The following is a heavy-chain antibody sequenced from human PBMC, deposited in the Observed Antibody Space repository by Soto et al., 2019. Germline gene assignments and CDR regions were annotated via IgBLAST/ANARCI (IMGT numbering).Heavy chain of an antibody. Sequence: QVQLVQSGAEVKKPGSSVKVSCKASGGTFSKYAISWVRQAPGQGLEWMGGITPFFGTANYAQKFQGRVTNTQDEYKGTDYMELSRLRYEDTAVYYCAQALGVAVAWPGRFALWGRGTLVTVSS. CDR2: ITPFFGTA. V-gene: IGHV1-69*05. CDR1: GGTFSKYA. CDR3: AQALGVAVAWPGRFAL. D-gene: IGHD6-19*01. J-gene: IGHJ2*01.